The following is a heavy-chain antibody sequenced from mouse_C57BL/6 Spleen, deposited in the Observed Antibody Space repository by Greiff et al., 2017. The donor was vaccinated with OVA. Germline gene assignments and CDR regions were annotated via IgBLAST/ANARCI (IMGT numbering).Heavy chain of an antibody. Sequence: VQLQQSVAELVRPGASVKLSCTASGFNIKNTYMNWVKQRPGQGLEWIGRIDPGNGNTKYDAKFQGKATLTADTSSNTAYLQLSSLTSEDTAVYYCARGDYAGSYGAYWGQGTLVTVSA. J-gene: IGHJ3*01. CDR1: GFNIKNTY. D-gene: IGHD1-1*02. CDR2: IDPGNGNT. CDR3: ARGDYAGSYGAY. V-gene: IGHV14-3*01.